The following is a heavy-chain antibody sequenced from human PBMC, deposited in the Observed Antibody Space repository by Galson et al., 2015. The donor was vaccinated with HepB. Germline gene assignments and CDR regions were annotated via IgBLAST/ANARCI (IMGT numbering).Heavy chain of an antibody. CDR1: GFTFSHYA. D-gene: IGHD5-24*01. Sequence: SLRLSCAASGFTFSHYAMHWVRQAPGTGLEWVAVIWYDGSDKYYADSVKGRFTISRDNSKNTLFLQMNSLRAEDTAVYYCATDRERDGNNAGFDYWGQGTLVIVSS. J-gene: IGHJ4*02. V-gene: IGHV3-33*01. CDR3: ATDRERDGNNAGFDY. CDR2: IWYDGSDK.